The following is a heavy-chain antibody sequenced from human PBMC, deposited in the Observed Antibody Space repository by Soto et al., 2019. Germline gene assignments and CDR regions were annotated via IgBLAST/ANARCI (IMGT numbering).Heavy chain of an antibody. CDR2: IYYSGST. D-gene: IGHD6-13*01. J-gene: IGHJ1*01. CDR3: ASEGQHSSSFQH. V-gene: IGHV4-59*08. CDR1: GGSISSYY. Sequence: PSETLSLTCTVSGGSISSYYWSWIRQPPGKGLEWIGYIYYSGSTNYNPSLKSRVTISVDTSKNQFSLKLSSVTAADTAVYYCASEGQHSSSFQHWGQGTLVTVSS.